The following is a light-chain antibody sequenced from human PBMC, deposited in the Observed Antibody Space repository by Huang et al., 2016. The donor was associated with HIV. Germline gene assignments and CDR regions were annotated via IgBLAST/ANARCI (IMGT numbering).Light chain of an antibody. V-gene: IGKV2-28*01. CDR3: MQALQTPPWT. J-gene: IGKJ1*01. Sequence: DIVMTQSPLSLPVTPGEPASISCRSSQSLLHSYGYNYLDWYLQKPGQSPQLLIDLGSNRAAGVPDRVSGSGSGTDFTLKISRVEAEDVGVYYCMQALQTPPWTFGQGTKVEIK. CDR2: LGS. CDR1: QSLLHSYGYNY.